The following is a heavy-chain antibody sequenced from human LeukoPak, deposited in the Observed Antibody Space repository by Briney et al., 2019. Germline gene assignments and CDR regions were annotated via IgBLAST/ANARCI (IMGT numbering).Heavy chain of an antibody. CDR1: GGSFSGYY. CDR3: ARDSLRRHTFDI. Sequence: SETLSLTCAVYGGSFSGYYWSWIRQPPGKGLEWIGEINHSGSTNYNPSLKSRVTISVDTSKNQFSLKLSSVTAADTAVYYCARDSLRRHTFDIWGQGTMVTVSS. J-gene: IGHJ3*02. D-gene: IGHD5-12*01. V-gene: IGHV4-34*01. CDR2: INHSGST.